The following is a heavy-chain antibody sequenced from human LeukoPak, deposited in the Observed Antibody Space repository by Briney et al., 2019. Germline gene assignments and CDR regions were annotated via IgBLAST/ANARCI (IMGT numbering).Heavy chain of an antibody. V-gene: IGHV4-59*01. D-gene: IGHD1-26*01. CDR3: ARGEWEIGLFFDY. Sequence: SETLSLTCTVSGDSISSYYWSWIRQAPGKGLEWVGYIFNSGSNNYNPSLKSRVTISVDTSKNQFSLKLSSVTAADTAVYYCARGEWEIGLFFDYWSQGTLVTVSS. CDR1: GDSISSYY. CDR2: IFNSGSN. J-gene: IGHJ4*02.